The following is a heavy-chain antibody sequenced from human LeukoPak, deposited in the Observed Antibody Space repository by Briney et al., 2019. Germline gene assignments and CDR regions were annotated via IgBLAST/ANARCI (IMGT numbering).Heavy chain of an antibody. D-gene: IGHD3-22*01. V-gene: IGHV1-24*01. CDR1: GYTLTELS. Sequence: GASVKVSCKVSGYTLTELSMHWVRQAPGKGLEWMGGFDPEDGETIYAQKFQGRVTMTEDTSTDTAYMELSSLRSEDTAVYYCATGLFTNYYDSSGYYHWGQGTLVAVSS. J-gene: IGHJ5*02. CDR2: FDPEDGET. CDR3: ATGLFTNYYDSSGYYH.